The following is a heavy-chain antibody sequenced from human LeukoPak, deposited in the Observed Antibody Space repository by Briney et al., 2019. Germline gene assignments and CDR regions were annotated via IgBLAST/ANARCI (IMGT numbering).Heavy chain of an antibody. Sequence: SETLSLTCTVSGGSISSYYWSWIRQPPGKGLEWIGYIYYSGSTNYNPSLKSRVTISVDASKNQFSLKLSSVTAADTAVYYCARDNPFKYDYVNWGQGTLVTVSS. V-gene: IGHV4-59*12. D-gene: IGHD3-16*01. CDR1: GGSISSYY. CDR3: ARDNPFKYDYVN. J-gene: IGHJ4*02. CDR2: IYYSGST.